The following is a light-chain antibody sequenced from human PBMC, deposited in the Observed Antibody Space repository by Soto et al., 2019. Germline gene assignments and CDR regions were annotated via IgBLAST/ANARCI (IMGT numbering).Light chain of an antibody. CDR2: SNN. CDR1: SSNIGRDT. V-gene: IGLV1-44*01. J-gene: IGLJ3*02. Sequence: QSVLTQPPSASGTPGQRVTISCSGGSSNIGRDTVSWYQQLPGTAPKLLIYSNNQRPSGVPDRFSGSKSGTSASLAISGLQSEDEADYYCAAWDGSLNGWVFGGGTKLTVL. CDR3: AAWDGSLNGWV.